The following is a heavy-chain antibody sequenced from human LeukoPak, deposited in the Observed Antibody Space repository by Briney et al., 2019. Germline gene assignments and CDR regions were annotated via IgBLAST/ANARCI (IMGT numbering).Heavy chain of an antibody. D-gene: IGHD3-10*01. Sequence: GGSLRLSCAASGFTFSSYGMHWVRQAPGKGLEWVAFIRHDGSNKYYADSVKGRFTISRDNSKNTRYPQMNSQRAEDTAVYYCARLSEMFRGPQVIYYFDYWGQGTLVTVSS. CDR3: ARLSEMFRGPQVIYYFDY. CDR1: GFTFSSYG. J-gene: IGHJ4*02. V-gene: IGHV3-30*02. CDR2: IRHDGSNK.